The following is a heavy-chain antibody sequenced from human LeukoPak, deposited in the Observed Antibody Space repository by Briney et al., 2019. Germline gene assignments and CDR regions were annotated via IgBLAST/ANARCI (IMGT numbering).Heavy chain of an antibody. CDR3: ARVSGPLDV. CDR1: GYTFTSYY. V-gene: IGHV1-46*01. J-gene: IGHJ6*02. D-gene: IGHD3-10*01. CDR2: INPSGGST. Sequence: ASVKVSCKASGYTFTSYYMHWVRQAPGQGLEWMGIINPSGGSTSYAQKFQGRVTMTRDTSTSTAYMELRSLRSDDTAVYYCARVSGPLDVWGQGTTVTVSS.